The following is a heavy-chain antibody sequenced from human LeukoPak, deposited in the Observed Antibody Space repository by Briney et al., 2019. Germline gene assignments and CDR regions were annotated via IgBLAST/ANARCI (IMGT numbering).Heavy chain of an antibody. V-gene: IGHV4-59*08. J-gene: IGHJ5*02. CDR1: GGSISSYY. CDR3: ARRYSSSWYVGFFDP. CDR2: IYYSGST. Sequence: PSGTLSLTCTVSGGSISSYYWSWIRQPPGKGLEWIGYIYYSGSTNYNPSLESRVAMSVDTSKNQFSLRLSSVTAADTAIYYCARRYSSSWYVGFFDPWGQGTLVTVSS. D-gene: IGHD6-13*01.